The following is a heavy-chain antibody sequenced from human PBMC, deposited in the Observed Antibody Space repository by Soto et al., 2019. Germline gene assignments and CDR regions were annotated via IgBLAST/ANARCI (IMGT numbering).Heavy chain of an antibody. CDR1: GFTVSSNY. V-gene: IGHV3-66*01. D-gene: IGHD5-12*01. J-gene: IGHJ4*02. Sequence: EVQLVESGGGLVQPGGSLRLSCAASGFTVSSNYMSWVRQAPGKGLEWVSLIYSGGSTQNADSVKGRFTISRDNSKNTLYLQMNSLRAEDTAVYYCARGVGGGYDFGYWGQGTLVTVSS. CDR3: ARGVGGGYDFGY. CDR2: IYSGGST.